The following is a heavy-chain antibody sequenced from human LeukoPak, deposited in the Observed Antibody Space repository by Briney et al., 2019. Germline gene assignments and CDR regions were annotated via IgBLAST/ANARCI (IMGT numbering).Heavy chain of an antibody. D-gene: IGHD2-2*01. CDR2: IYYSGST. CDR1: GGSISSYY. Sequence: SETLSLTCTVSGGSISSYYWSWLRQPPGKGLEWIGYIYYSGSTNYNPSLKSRVTISVDTSKNQFSLKLSSVTAADTAVYYCARHVPAFEYQFDYWGQGTLVTVSS. V-gene: IGHV4-59*08. CDR3: ARHVPAFEYQFDY. J-gene: IGHJ4*02.